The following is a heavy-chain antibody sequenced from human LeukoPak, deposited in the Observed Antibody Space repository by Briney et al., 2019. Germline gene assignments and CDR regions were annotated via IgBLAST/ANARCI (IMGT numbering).Heavy chain of an antibody. D-gene: IGHD1-26*01. CDR2: IYHSGST. V-gene: IGHV4-30-2*01. CDR1: GGSISSGGYS. CDR3: ASSGGSYLSLDY. J-gene: IGHJ4*02. Sequence: PSETLSLTCAVSGGSISSGGYSWSWIRQPPGKGLEWIGYIYHSGSTNYNPSLKSRVTISVDTSKNQFSLKLSSVTAADTAVYYCASSGGSYLSLDYWGQGTLVTVSS.